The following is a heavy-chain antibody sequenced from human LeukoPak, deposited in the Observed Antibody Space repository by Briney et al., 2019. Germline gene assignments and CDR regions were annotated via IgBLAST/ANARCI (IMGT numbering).Heavy chain of an antibody. CDR1: GGSISSSRYY. Sequence: SETLSLTCTVSGGSISSSRYYWGWIRHPPGKGLEWIGNIYYSESTYYNPSLKSRVTISVGTSKNQFSLKLSSVTAADTAVYYCAKQRRDGYNYSDYWGQGTLVTVSS. J-gene: IGHJ4*02. D-gene: IGHD5-24*01. V-gene: IGHV4-39*01. CDR3: AKQRRDGYNYSDY. CDR2: IYYSEST.